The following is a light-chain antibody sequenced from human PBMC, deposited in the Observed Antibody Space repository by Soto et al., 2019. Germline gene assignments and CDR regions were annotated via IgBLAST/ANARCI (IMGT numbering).Light chain of an antibody. CDR1: SSNIGSNY. CDR2: RNN. CDR3: SSYTGGNNPV. V-gene: IGLV1-47*01. J-gene: IGLJ2*01. Sequence: QSVLTQPPSASGTPGQRVTISCSGSSSNIGSNYVYWYQQLPGTAPKLLIYRNNQRPSGVPDRFSGSKSGTSASLAISGLRSEDEADYYCSSYTGGNNPVFGGGTQLTVL.